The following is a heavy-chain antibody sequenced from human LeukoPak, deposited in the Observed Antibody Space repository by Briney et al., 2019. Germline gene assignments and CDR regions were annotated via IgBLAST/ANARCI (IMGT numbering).Heavy chain of an antibody. D-gene: IGHD3-22*01. V-gene: IGHV3-23*01. CDR2: ISGSGGST. Sequence: PGGSLRLSCAASGFTFSSYAMSWVRQAPGKGLEWVSAISGSGGSTYYADSVKGRFTISRDNSKNMLYLQMNSLRAEGTAVYYCAKDPGDDYYDSSGYSYFDYWGQGTLVTVSS. J-gene: IGHJ4*02. CDR1: GFTFSSYA. CDR3: AKDPGDDYYDSSGYSYFDY.